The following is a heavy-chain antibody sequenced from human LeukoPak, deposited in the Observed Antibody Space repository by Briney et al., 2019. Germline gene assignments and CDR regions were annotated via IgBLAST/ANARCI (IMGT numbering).Heavy chain of an antibody. Sequence: SQTLSLTCAVSGGSISSGGYSWSWIRQPPGKGLEWIGYIYHSGSTYYNPSLKSRVTISVDRSKNQFSLKLSSVTAADTAVYYCARGGLLWFGELLGVGDYYYGMDVWGQGTTVTVSS. D-gene: IGHD3-10*01. CDR1: GGSISSGGYS. CDR3: ARGGLLWFGELLGVGDYYYGMDV. V-gene: IGHV4-30-2*01. J-gene: IGHJ6*02. CDR2: IYHSGST.